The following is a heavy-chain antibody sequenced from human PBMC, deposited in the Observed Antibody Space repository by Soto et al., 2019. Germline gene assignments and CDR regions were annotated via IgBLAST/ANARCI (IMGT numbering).Heavy chain of an antibody. V-gene: IGHV3-7*01. J-gene: IGHJ5*02. CDR2: IKQDGSEK. D-gene: IGHD3-22*01. CDR1: GFTFSSYG. CDR3: ARDRRWLLS. Sequence: PGGSLRLSCAASGFTFSSYGMHWVRQAPGKGLEWVANIKQDGSEKYYVDSVKGRFTISRDNAKNSLYLQMNSLRAEDTAVYYCARDRRWLLSWGQGTLVTVSS.